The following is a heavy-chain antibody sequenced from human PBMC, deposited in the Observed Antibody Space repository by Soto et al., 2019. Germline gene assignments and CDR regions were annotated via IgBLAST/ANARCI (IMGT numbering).Heavy chain of an antibody. J-gene: IGHJ4*02. V-gene: IGHV3-33*01. CDR2: IWYDGSNK. CDR3: ARDLKAYSSGWYYFDY. Sequence: GGSLRLSCAASGFTFSSYGMHWVRQAPGKGLEWVAVIWYDGSNKYYADSVKGRFTISRDNSKNTLYLQMNSLRAEDTAVYYCARDLKAYSSGWYYFDYWGQGTLVTVSS. D-gene: IGHD6-19*01. CDR1: GFTFSSYG.